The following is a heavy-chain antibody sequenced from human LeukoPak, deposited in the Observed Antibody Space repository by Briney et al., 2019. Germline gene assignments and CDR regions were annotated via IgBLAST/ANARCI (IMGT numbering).Heavy chain of an antibody. V-gene: IGHV4-34*01. CDR2: INHSGST. CDR1: GGSFSGYY. Sequence: PSETLSLTCAVYGGSFSGYYWSWIRQPPGKGLEWIGEINHSGSTNYNPSLKSRVTISVDTSKNQFSLKLSSVTAADTAVYYCARNFGYSSGWHPFDYWGQGTLVTVSS. J-gene: IGHJ4*02. D-gene: IGHD6-19*01. CDR3: ARNFGYSSGWHPFDY.